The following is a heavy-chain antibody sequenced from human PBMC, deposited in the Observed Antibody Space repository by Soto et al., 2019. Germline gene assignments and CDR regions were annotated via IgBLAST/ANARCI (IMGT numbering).Heavy chain of an antibody. CDR3: ARSRDFDY. CDR2: IFPSGTT. CDR1: GGSLSGATYS. V-gene: IGHV4-30-2*01. Sequence: SETLSLTCGVSGGSLSGATYSWNWIRQPPGKGLEWIGYIFPSGTTYYNPSLKSRVTISIDVSKNQLSLSLRSLTAADTAVYYCARSRDFDYWSKGTLVTVSS. J-gene: IGHJ4*02.